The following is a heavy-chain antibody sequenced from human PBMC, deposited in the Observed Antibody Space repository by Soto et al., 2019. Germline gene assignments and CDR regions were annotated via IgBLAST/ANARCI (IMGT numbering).Heavy chain of an antibody. Sequence: ASVKVSCKASGGTFSSYTISWVRQAPGQGLEWMGRIIPILGIANYAQKFQGRVTITADKSTSTAYMELSSLRSEDTAVYYCAREVEGYDFWSGYPSKKQNFSRKNWFDPWGQGTLVTVSS. CDR1: GGTFSSYT. CDR3: AREVEGYDFWSGYPSKKQNFSRKNWFDP. V-gene: IGHV1-69*04. CDR2: IIPILGIA. J-gene: IGHJ5*02. D-gene: IGHD3-3*01.